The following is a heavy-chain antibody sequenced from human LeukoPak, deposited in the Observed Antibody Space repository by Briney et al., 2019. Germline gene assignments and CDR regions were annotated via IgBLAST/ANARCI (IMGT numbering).Heavy chain of an antibody. J-gene: IGHJ6*02. CDR2: ITTSTTVPHI. V-gene: IGHV3-21*01. CDR1: GFTFSTYS. CDR3: ARALRDQPDYYYGMDV. Sequence: GGSLRLSCAASGFTFSTYSMNWVRQAPGRGLEWVSSITTSTTVPHIFYADSVTGRSTISRDNADNSLFLQMNSLRAEDTAVYYCARALRDQPDYYYGMDVWGQGTTVTVSS. D-gene: IGHD2-2*01.